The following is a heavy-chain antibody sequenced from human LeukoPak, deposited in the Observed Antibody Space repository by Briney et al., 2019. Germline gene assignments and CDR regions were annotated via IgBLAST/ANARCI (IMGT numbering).Heavy chain of an antibody. D-gene: IGHD2-21*01. V-gene: IGHV1-2*02. CDR1: GYTFTGYD. J-gene: IGHJ6*02. CDR2: INPNSGGT. Sequence: ASVKVSCKASGYTFTGYDMHWVRQAPGQGLEWMGWINPNSGGTNYAQKLQGRVTMTRDTSISTAYMELSRLRSDDTAVYYCARDLAFDCLSDIMDVWGQGTTVTVSS. CDR3: ARDLAFDCLSDIMDV.